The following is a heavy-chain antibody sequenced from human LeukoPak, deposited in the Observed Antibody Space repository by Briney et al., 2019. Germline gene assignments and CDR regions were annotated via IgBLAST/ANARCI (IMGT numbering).Heavy chain of an antibody. CDR2: IVVGSGNT. CDR1: GFTFTSSA. D-gene: IGHD3-22*01. Sequence: GASVKVSCKASGFTFTSSAMQWVRQARGQRLEWIGWIVVGSGNTNYAQKFQERVTITRDMSTSTAYMELSSLRSEDTAVYYCAAGERDYYDSSGYYYVGFDPWGQGTLVTVSS. J-gene: IGHJ5*02. CDR3: AAGERDYYDSSGYYYVGFDP. V-gene: IGHV1-58*02.